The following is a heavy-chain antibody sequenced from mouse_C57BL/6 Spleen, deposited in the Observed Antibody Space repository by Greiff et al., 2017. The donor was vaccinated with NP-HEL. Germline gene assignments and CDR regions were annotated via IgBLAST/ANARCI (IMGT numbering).Heavy chain of an antibody. D-gene: IGHD2-2*01. CDR3: ARRGVYGYEYDYYAMDY. V-gene: IGHV1-53*01. CDR1: GYTFTSYW. J-gene: IGHJ4*01. Sequence: QVQLKQPGTELVKPGASVKLSCKASGYTFTSYWMHWVKQRPGQGLEWIGNINPSNGGTNYNEKFKSKATLTVDKSSSTAYMQLSSLTSEDSAVYYCARRGVYGYEYDYYAMDYWGQGTSVTVSS. CDR2: INPSNGGT.